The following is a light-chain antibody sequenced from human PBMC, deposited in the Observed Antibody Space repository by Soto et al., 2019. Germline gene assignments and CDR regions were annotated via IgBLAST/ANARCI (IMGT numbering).Light chain of an antibody. CDR1: SSDVGGYQY. CDR3: CSYAGSYTYV. J-gene: IGLJ1*01. Sequence: QSALTQPRSVSGSPGQSVAISCTGTSSDVGGYQYVSWYQQHPGKAPKLIIYDVIKRPSGVPDRFSGSKSGNTASLTISGLQAEDEADYYCCSYAGSYTYVFGPGTKLTVL. V-gene: IGLV2-11*01. CDR2: DVI.